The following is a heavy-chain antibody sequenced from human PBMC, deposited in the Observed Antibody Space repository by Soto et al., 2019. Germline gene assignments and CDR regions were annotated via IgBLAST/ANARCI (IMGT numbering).Heavy chain of an antibody. J-gene: IGHJ6*02. CDR2: IYPSDSDT. D-gene: IGHD4-17*01. CDR1: GFSSSSYW. V-gene: IGHV5-51*01. CDR3: ARRSGDYVIDAYYGMDV. Sequence: GESLKIPCKGSGFSSSSYWIGWVRQMPGKRLEWMGIIYPSDSDTRYSPSFQGQVTISADKSITTAYLKWSSLKASDTAMYYCARRSGDYVIDAYYGMDVWRQGTTVTV.